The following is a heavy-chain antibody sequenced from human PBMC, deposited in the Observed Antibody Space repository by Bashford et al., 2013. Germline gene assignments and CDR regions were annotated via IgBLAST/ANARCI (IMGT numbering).Heavy chain of an antibody. CDR2: IYPGDSDT. CDR3: ARRGVMDSGGSKGNWFDP. J-gene: IGHJ5*02. Sequence: WVRQMPGKGLEWMGIIYPGDSDTRYSPSFQGQVTISADKSISTAYLQWSSLKASDTAMYYCARRGVMDSGGSKGNWFDPWGQGTLVTVSS. V-gene: IGHV5-51*01. D-gene: IGHD6-25*01.